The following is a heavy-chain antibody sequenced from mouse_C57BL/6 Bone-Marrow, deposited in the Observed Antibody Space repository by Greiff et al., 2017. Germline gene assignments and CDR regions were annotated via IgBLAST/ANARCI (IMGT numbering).Heavy chain of an antibody. CDR3: TTTDYCDY. Sequence: VQLKQSGAELVRPGASVKLSCTASGFNIKDDYMHWVKQRPEQGLEWIGWIDPENGDTEYASKFQGKATITADTSSNTAYLQLSSLTSEDTAVYCCTTTDYCDYWGQGTTLTVSS. V-gene: IGHV14-4*01. J-gene: IGHJ2*01. CDR1: GFNIKDDY. D-gene: IGHD1-1*01. CDR2: IDPENGDT.